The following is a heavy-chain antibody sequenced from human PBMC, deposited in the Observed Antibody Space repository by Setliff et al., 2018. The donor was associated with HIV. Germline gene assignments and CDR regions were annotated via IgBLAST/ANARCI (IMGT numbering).Heavy chain of an antibody. CDR2: INHSGST. V-gene: IGHV4-34*01. CDR1: GESFSGYF. J-gene: IGHJ4*02. CDR3: ATVIGWNDATDC. Sequence: SETLSLTCAVYGESFSGYFWSWIRQPPGKGLEWIGEINHSGSTNYNPSLKSRVSISVATSKNQFSLKLTSVTAADTAVYYCATVIGWNDATDCWGQGTLVTVS. D-gene: IGHD1-1*01.